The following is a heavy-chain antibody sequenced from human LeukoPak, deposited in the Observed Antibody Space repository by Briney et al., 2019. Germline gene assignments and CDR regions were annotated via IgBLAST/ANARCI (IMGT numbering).Heavy chain of an antibody. CDR1: GFTFSNYG. CDR2: ISSSSTYI. Sequence: GGSLRLSCAASGFTFSNYGMNWVRQAPGKGLEWVSSISSSSTYIYYPDSVKGRFTISRDNAKNSLYLQMNSLRAEDTAVYYCAKSSGWNYYYYYMDVWGKGTTVIASS. CDR3: AKSSGWNYYYYYMDV. J-gene: IGHJ6*03. V-gene: IGHV3-21*01. D-gene: IGHD6-19*01.